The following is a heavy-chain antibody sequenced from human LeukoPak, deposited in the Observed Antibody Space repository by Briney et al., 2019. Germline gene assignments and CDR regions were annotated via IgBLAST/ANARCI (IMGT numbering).Heavy chain of an antibody. CDR3: ARGGSYTSHCFDY. D-gene: IGHD2-15*01. J-gene: IGHJ4*02. Sequence: SGGSLRLSCAASGFTFSDYYMSWIRQAPGKGLEWVSLISGGGSTIYYADSVKGRFTISRDNAKNSLYLQMNSLRAEDTAVYYCARGGSYTSHCFDYWGQGTLVTVSS. V-gene: IGHV3-11*04. CDR2: ISGGGSTI. CDR1: GFTFSDYY.